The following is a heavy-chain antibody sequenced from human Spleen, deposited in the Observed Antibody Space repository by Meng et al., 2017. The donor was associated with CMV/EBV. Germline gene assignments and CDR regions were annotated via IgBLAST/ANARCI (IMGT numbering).Heavy chain of an antibody. CDR3: ARRVWTVVPAAKPNWFDP. D-gene: IGHD2-2*01. CDR1: GFTFSSYS. J-gene: IGHJ5*02. CDR2: ISSSSSTI. V-gene: IGHV3-48*04. Sequence: GESLKISCAASGFTFSSYSMNWVRQAPGKGLEWVSYISSSSSTIYYADSVKGRFTISRDNAKNSLYLQMNSLRAEDTAVYYCARRVWTVVPAAKPNWFDPWGQGTLVTVPQ.